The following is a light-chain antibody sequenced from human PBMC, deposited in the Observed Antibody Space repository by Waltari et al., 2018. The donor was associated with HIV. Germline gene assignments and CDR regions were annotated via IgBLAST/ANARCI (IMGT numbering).Light chain of an antibody. CDR2: GSS. Sequence: ELLMTKSPATLSVSPGERVTLSCRASQSVSTNLAWYQQKPVQAPRLLIYGSSLPATDIPARFSASGSGTEFTLTINSLQSEDFAVYFCQHYSNWPPWTFGQGTRVEFK. CDR1: QSVSTN. V-gene: IGKV3-15*01. CDR3: QHYSNWPPWT. J-gene: IGKJ1*01.